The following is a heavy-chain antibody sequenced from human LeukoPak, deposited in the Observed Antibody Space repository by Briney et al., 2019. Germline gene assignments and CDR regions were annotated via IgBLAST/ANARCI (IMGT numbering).Heavy chain of an antibody. D-gene: IGHD7-27*01. CDR3: TTIGGLGTDDY. CDR2: IKVDGTDK. V-gene: IGHV3-7*01. Sequence: GGSLRLSCAASGFGFSNYWMSWVRQAPGKGLEWVAYIKVDGTDKYYLDSVEGRFTISRDNAKNSLYLQMNRLRAEDTAVYYCTTIGGLGTDDYWGQGTLSPSPQ. J-gene: IGHJ4*02. CDR1: GFGFSNYW.